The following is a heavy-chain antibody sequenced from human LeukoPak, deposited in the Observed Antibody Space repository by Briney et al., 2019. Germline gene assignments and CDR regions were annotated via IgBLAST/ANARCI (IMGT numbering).Heavy chain of an antibody. D-gene: IGHD3-3*01. CDR1: GFTFSSYA. V-gene: IGHV3-30-3*01. CDR2: ISYDGSNK. Sequence: PGGSLRLSCAASGFTFSSYAMHWVRQAPGKGLEWVAVISYDGSNKYYADSVKGRFTISRDNSKNTLYLQMNSLRAEDTAVYYCAKVGPYDFWSGYYLDYWGQGTLVTVSS. J-gene: IGHJ4*02. CDR3: AKVGPYDFWSGYYLDY.